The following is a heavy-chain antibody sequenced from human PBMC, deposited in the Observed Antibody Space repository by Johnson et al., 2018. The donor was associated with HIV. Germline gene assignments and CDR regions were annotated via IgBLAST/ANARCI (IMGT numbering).Heavy chain of an antibody. CDR1: GFTFSSYA. CDR3: ARHYYDSSGYSLDAYDI. J-gene: IGHJ3*02. Sequence: QVQLVESGGGVVQPGRSLRLSCAASGFTFSSYAMHWVRQAPGKGLEWVAVISYDGRNKYYADSVKGRFSISRDNSKNTVYLQMNSLRAEDTAVYYCARHYYDSSGYSLDAYDIWGQGTMVTVSS. CDR2: ISYDGRNK. D-gene: IGHD3-22*01. V-gene: IGHV3-30*04.